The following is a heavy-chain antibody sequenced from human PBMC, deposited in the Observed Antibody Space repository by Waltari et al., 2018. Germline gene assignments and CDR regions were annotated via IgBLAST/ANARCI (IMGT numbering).Heavy chain of an antibody. CDR3: ASCWGDTARYFDS. CDR2: INHRGST. CDR1: GGSFSGYY. D-gene: IGHD2-21*01. J-gene: IGHJ4*02. Sequence: QVQLQQWGVGLLKHSETLPLTRDDQGGSFSGYYWRWIRQPPGKGLEWSGGINHRGSTYYNPSLKSRVTISVYTSKNQFSLKLSSVTAADTAVYYLASCWGDTARYFDSWGQGTLVTVSS. V-gene: IGHV4-34*01.